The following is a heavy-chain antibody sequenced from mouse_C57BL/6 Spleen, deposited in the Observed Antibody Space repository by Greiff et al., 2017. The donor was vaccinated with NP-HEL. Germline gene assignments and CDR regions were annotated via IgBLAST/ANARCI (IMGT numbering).Heavy chain of an antibody. CDR3: ARKELWLRGYWYFDV. CDR1: GYTFTSYW. D-gene: IGHD2-2*01. V-gene: IGHV1-69*01. Sequence: QVQLQQPGAELVMPGASVKLSCKASGYTFTSYWMHWVKQRPGQGLEWIGEIDPSDSYTNYNQKFKGKSTLTVDKSSSTAYMQLSSLTSEDSAVYYCARKELWLRGYWYFDVWGTGTTVTVSS. CDR2: IDPSDSYT. J-gene: IGHJ1*03.